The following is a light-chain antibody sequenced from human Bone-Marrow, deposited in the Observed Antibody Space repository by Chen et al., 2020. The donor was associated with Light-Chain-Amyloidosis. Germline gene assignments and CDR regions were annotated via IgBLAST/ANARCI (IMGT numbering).Light chain of an antibody. CDR3: CSYAITVNFFWV. CDR1: SSHIGGYDL. J-gene: IGLJ3*02. CDR2: EVN. V-gene: IGLV2-23*02. Sequence: QSALTQPPSVSGPPGQSITIPCPGTSSHIGGYDLISWYQRHPGKAPKLIIYEVNQRPSGVSYRFSGSKSGNTASLTISGLQAEDEADYFCCSYAITVNFFWVFGGGTKVTVL.